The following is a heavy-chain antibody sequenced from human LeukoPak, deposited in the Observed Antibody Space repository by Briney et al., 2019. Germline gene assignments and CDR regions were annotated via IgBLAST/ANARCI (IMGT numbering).Heavy chain of an antibody. Sequence: SETLSLTCTVSGGSISSYYWSWIRQPPGKGLEWIGYIYHSGSTNYNPSLKSRVTISVDTSKNQFSLKLRSVTAADTAVYYCARTYGSGSYCVNWGQGTLVTVSS. V-gene: IGHV4-59*08. CDR3: ARTYGSGSYCVN. J-gene: IGHJ4*02. D-gene: IGHD3-10*01. CDR2: IYHSGST. CDR1: GGSISSYY.